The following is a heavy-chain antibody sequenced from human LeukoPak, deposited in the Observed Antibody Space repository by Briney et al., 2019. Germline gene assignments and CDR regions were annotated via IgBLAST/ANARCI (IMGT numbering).Heavy chain of an antibody. J-gene: IGHJ5*02. CDR1: GYTFTNYA. Sequence: ASVKVSCKASGYTFTNYAMNWVRQAHGQGLEWMGWITTNTGNPTYAQDFTRWFVFSLDTSVSTAYLQISSLKAEDTAVYYCARDRRSSTSCRIINARFDPWGQGTLVTVSS. CDR2: ITTNTGNP. V-gene: IGHV7-4-1*02. D-gene: IGHD2-2*01. CDR3: ARDRRSSTSCRIINARFDP.